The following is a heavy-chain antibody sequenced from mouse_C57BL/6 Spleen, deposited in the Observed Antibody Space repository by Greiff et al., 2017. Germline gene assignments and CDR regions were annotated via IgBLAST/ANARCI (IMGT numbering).Heavy chain of an antibody. CDR3: AREGKLLRVRGYFDV. J-gene: IGHJ1*03. Sequence: VQLQQSGPELVKPGASVKISCKASGYTFTDYYINWVKQRPGQGLEWIGWIFPGSGSTYYNEKFKGKATLTVDKSSSTAYMLLSSLTSEDSAVYFCAREGKLLRVRGYFDVWGTGTTVTVSS. D-gene: IGHD1-1*01. CDR2: IFPGSGST. V-gene: IGHV1-75*01. CDR1: GYTFTDYY.